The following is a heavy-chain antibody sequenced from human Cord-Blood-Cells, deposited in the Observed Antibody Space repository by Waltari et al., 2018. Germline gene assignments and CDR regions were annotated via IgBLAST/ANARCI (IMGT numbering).Heavy chain of an antibody. J-gene: IGHJ3*02. V-gene: IGHV1-8*01. D-gene: IGHD7-27*01. CDR3: AHITGDPIWGDAFDI. CDR1: GYTFTSYD. Sequence: QVQLVQSGAEVKKPGASVKVSCKASGYTFTSYDINWVRQATGQGLEWMGWMNPNSGNTGYAQKFQGRGTMTRNTSISTAYMELSSLRSGDTAVYYCAHITGDPIWGDAFDIWGQGTMVTVSS. CDR2: MNPNSGNT.